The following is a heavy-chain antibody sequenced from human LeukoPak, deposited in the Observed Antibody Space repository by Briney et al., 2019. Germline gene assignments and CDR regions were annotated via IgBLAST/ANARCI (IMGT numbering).Heavy chain of an antibody. Sequence: PGGSLRLSCAASGFTFSNYAMRWFRQAPGKGLEWVSSISANGAGTYYADSVKGRFTISRDNSKNTVYLQMNSLRAEDTAVYYCAKDSGNSGWYVDNWGQGTLVTVSS. CDR1: GFTFSNYA. CDR2: ISANGAGT. J-gene: IGHJ4*02. V-gene: IGHV3-23*01. CDR3: AKDSGNSGWYVDN. D-gene: IGHD6-19*01.